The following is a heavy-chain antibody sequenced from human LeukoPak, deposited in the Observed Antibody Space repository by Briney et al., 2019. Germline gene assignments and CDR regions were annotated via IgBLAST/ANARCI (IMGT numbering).Heavy chain of an antibody. CDR2: ISGYNGNT. CDR3: ARSGSYYKADTFDI. D-gene: IGHD1-26*01. CDR1: GYTFTSYG. V-gene: IGHV1-18*01. Sequence: GASVKVSCKASGYTFTSYGISWVRQAPGQGLEWMGWISGYNGNTNYAQKLQGRVTMTTDTSTSTAYMELRSLRSDDTAVYYCARSGSYYKADTFDIWGQGTMVTVSS. J-gene: IGHJ3*02.